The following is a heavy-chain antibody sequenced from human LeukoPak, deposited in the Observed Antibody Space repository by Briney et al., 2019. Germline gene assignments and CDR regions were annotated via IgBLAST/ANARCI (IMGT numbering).Heavy chain of an antibody. CDR3: ARGTYDFWSGYPDSFDY. CDR2: ISSSGSTI. V-gene: IGHV3-11*04. CDR1: GFTFSDYY. D-gene: IGHD3-3*01. Sequence: GGSLRLSCAASGFTFSDYYMSWIRQAPGKGLEWVSYISSSGSTIYYADSVKGRFTISRDNVKNSLYLQMNSLRAEDTAVYYCARGTYDFWSGYPDSFDYWGQGTLVTVSS. J-gene: IGHJ4*02.